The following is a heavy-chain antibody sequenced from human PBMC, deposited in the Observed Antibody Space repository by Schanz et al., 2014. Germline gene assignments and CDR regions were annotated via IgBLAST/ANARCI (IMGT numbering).Heavy chain of an antibody. Sequence: QVQLVQSGAEVKRPGASVKISCKASGYTFTDYYMNWVRQAPGQGLEWMGWIGGSDGNTNFAQKFQGRVTMTTDTSTSTVYMELRSLTSDDSAVYYCARDRDQWDGNYLDYWGQGTLVTVSS. CDR3: ARDRDQWDGNYLDY. CDR2: IGGSDGNT. V-gene: IGHV1-18*04. D-gene: IGHD1-26*01. J-gene: IGHJ4*02. CDR1: GYTFTDYY.